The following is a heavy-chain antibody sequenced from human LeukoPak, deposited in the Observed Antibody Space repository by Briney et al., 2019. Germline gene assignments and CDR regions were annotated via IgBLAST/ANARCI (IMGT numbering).Heavy chain of an antibody. Sequence: GGSLRLSCAASGFTFSSYGMHWVRQAPGKGLEWVAVISYDGSNKYYADSVKGRFTISRDNSKNTLDLQMNSLRAEDTAVYYCAKVFRHDLSYSMDVWGQGTTVTVSS. CDR1: GFTFSSYG. CDR2: ISYDGSNK. CDR3: AKVFRHDLSYSMDV. V-gene: IGHV3-30*18. D-gene: IGHD1-14*01. J-gene: IGHJ6*02.